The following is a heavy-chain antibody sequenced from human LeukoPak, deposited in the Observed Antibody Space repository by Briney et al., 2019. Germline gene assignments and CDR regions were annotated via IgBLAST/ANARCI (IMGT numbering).Heavy chain of an antibody. CDR2: INPNSGGT. Sequence: ASVKVSCKASGYTFTGYYMHWVRQAPGQGLEWMGWINPNSGGTNYAQKFQGRVTMTRDTSISTAYMELSRLRSDDTAVYYCARAPGWRWELHYYFVYWGQGTLVTVSS. CDR3: ARAPGWRWELHYYFVY. V-gene: IGHV1-2*02. J-gene: IGHJ4*02. CDR1: GYTFTGYY. D-gene: IGHD1-26*01.